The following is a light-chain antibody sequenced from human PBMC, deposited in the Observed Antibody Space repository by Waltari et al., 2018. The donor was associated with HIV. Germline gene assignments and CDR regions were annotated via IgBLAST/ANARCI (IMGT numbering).Light chain of an antibody. Sequence: SFDLIQPPSVSVSPGQTAAITCSGDKLGSNYACWFQQKPGQSPVLVISQDSKRPSGIPERFSGSKCGNTATLTITGTQAMDEADYYCHSWDTNNVQVFGGGTKLTVL. J-gene: IGLJ3*02. V-gene: IGLV3-1*01. CDR1: KLGSNY. CDR2: QDS. CDR3: HSWDTNNVQV.